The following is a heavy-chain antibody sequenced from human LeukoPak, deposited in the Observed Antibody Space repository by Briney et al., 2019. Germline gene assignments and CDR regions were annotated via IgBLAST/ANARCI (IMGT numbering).Heavy chain of an antibody. J-gene: IGHJ6*03. CDR3: ARGEQPSYCSGGSCLNYYYYYMDV. CDR2: INPSGGST. D-gene: IGHD2-15*01. Sequence: ASVKVSCKASGYTFTSYYMRWVRQAPGQGLEWMGIINPSGGSTSYAQKFQGRVTMTRDMSTSTVYMELSSLRSEDTAVYYCARGEQPSYCSGGSCLNYYYYYMDVWGKGTTVTISS. V-gene: IGHV1-46*01. CDR1: GYTFTSYY.